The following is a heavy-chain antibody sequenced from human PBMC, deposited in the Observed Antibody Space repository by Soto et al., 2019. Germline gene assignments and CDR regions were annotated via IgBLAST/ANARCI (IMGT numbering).Heavy chain of an antibody. J-gene: IGHJ6*02. CDR3: ARVKAEYYDFWIITRYGMDV. V-gene: IGHV3-21*01. Sequence: GGSLRLSCAASGFTFSSYSMNWVRQAPGKGLEWVSSISSSSSYIYYADSVKGRFTISRDNAKNSLYLQMNSLRAEDTAVYYCARVKAEYYDFWIITRYGMDVWGQGTTVTVSS. CDR1: GFTFSSYS. D-gene: IGHD3-3*01. CDR2: ISSSSSYI.